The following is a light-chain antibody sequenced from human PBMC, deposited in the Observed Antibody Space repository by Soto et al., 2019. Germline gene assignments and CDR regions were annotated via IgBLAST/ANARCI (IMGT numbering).Light chain of an antibody. V-gene: IGKV1-27*01. CDR1: QGISSF. CDR3: QKYDSAPSLT. CDR2: AAS. J-gene: IGKJ4*01. Sequence: DIQMTQSPSSLSASVGDRVTVTCRASQGISSFLAWYQQKPGKVPKLLIYAASTLQPGAPSRFSGSGYGTDFTLTISSLQPEDVATYYCQKYDSAPSLTFGGGTKVEIK.